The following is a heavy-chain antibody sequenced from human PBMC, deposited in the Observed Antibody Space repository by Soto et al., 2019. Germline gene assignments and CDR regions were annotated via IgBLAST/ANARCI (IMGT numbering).Heavy chain of an antibody. J-gene: IGHJ5*02. V-gene: IGHV4-59*08. D-gene: IGHD2-15*01. CDR2: IYYTGST. CDR3: ARQVPSSDTLPWFDP. CDR1: GDSITSYY. Sequence: HVQLQESGPGLVKPSETLSLTCTVSGDSITSYYWSWIRQPPGKGLEWIGYIYYTGSTNYNPSLNRRVTISVDMSNTQFSLQLSSVTASDTAIYYCARQVPSSDTLPWFDPWGPGTRVTVSS.